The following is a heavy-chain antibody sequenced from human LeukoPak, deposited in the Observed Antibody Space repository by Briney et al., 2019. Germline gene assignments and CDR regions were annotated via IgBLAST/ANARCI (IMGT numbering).Heavy chain of an antibody. CDR2: IYTSGST. Sequence: PSETLSLTCTVSGGSISSYYWSWIRQPAGKGLEWIGRIYTSGSTNYNPSLKSRVTMSVDTSKNQFSLKLSSVTAADTAVYYCGRSPLTVAYAFDIWGQETMVTVSS. V-gene: IGHV4-4*07. D-gene: IGHD6-19*01. CDR1: GGSISSYY. J-gene: IGHJ3*02. CDR3: GRSPLTVAYAFDI.